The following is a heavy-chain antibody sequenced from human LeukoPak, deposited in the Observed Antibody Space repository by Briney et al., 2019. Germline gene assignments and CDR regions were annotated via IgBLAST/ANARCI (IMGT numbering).Heavy chain of an antibody. D-gene: IGHD6-13*01. CDR3: ARWIRAAGEDNPWFDP. Sequence: SETLSLTCTVSGGSISSYYWSWIRQPPGKGLEWIGYIYYSGSTDYNPSLKSRVTISVDTSKNQFSLKLSSVTAADTAVYYCARWIRAAGEDNPWFDPWGQGTLVTVSS. V-gene: IGHV4-59*08. CDR1: GGSISSYY. J-gene: IGHJ5*02. CDR2: IYYSGST.